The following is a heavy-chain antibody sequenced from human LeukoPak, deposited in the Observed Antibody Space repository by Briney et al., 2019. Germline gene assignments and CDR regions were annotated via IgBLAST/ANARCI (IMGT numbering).Heavy chain of an antibody. CDR1: GFTVSSSY. J-gene: IGHJ4*02. CDR2: IYSGGST. CDR3: ARNHYGSGSIAYFDY. V-gene: IGHV3-53*01. D-gene: IGHD3-10*01. Sequence: GGSLRLSCAASGFTVSSSYMSWVRQAPGKGLEWVSVIYSGGSTYYADSVKGRFTISRDNSKNTLYLQMNSLRAEDTAVYYCARNHYGSGSIAYFDYWGQGTLVTVSS.